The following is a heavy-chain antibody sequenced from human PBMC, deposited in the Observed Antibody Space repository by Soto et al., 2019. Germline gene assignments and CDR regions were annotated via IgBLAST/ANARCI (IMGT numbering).Heavy chain of an antibody. J-gene: IGHJ4*02. CDR1: GFTFSSYA. CDR2: ISYDGSNK. V-gene: IGHV3-30-3*01. Sequence: VGSLRLSCAASGFTFSSYAMHWVRQAPGKGLEWVAVISYDGSNKYYADSVKGRFTISRDNSKNTLYLQMNSLRAEDTAVYYCARGGQRWLQSSFDYWGQGTLVTVSS. CDR3: ARGGQRWLQSSFDY. D-gene: IGHD5-12*01.